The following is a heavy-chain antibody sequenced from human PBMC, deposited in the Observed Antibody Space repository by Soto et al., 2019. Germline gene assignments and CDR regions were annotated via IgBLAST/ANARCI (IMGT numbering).Heavy chain of an antibody. CDR3: ARAPRHCTNGVCYYLDY. V-gene: IGHV3-30-3*01. J-gene: IGHJ4*02. CDR2: ISYDGSNK. Sequence: ESGGGVVQPGRSLRLSCAASGFTFSSYAMHWVRQAPGKGLEWVAVISYDGSNKYYADSVKGRFTISRDNSKNTLYLQVNSLRAEDTAVYYCARAPRHCTNGVCYYLDYWGQGTLVTVSS. CDR1: GFTFSSYA. D-gene: IGHD2-8*01.